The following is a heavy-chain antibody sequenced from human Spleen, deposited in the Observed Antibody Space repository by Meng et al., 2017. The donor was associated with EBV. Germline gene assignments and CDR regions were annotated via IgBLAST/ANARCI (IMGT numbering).Heavy chain of an antibody. J-gene: IGHJ6*02. CDR3: ARDGLFQWLRSGMDV. CDR2: IYHSAST. Sequence: QLQLQESGSGLVKPSQTLSLTCAVSGGSISSVGYSWNWIRQPPGKGLEWIGYIYHSASTYYDPSLKSRVTISVDRSKNQFSLKLSSVTAADTAVYYCARDGLFQWLRSGMDVWGQGTTVTVSS. CDR1: GGSISSVGYS. V-gene: IGHV4-30-2*01. D-gene: IGHD5-12*01.